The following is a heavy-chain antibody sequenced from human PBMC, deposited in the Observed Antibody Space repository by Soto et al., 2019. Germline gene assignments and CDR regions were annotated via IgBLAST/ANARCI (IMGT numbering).Heavy chain of an antibody. Sequence: QVQLQESGPGLVKPSQTLSLSCAVSGASINSGAYYWSWIRQYPGKGLEWIGYIDDSGSAFYNPSLKSRVTISRDTSKNHFSLKVTSVTAADTAVYYCASHPLGESYFDCWGQGTRVAVSS. CDR1: GASINSGAYY. V-gene: IGHV4-31*11. CDR2: IDDSGSA. D-gene: IGHD3-10*01. J-gene: IGHJ4*02. CDR3: ASHPLGESYFDC.